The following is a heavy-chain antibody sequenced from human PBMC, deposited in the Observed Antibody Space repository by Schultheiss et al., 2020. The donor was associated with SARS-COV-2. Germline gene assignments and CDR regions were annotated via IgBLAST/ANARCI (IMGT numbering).Heavy chain of an antibody. J-gene: IGHJ4*02. CDR3: ARDWDYYGSGSYYGPFFDY. D-gene: IGHD3-10*01. V-gene: IGHV3-33*01. CDR1: GFTFSSYG. Sequence: GESLKISCAASGFTFSSYGMHWVRQAPGKGLEWVAVIWYDGSNKYYADSVKGRFTISRDNSKNTLYLQMNSLRAEDTAVYYCARDWDYYGSGSYYGPFFDYWGQGTLVTVSS. CDR2: IWYDGSNK.